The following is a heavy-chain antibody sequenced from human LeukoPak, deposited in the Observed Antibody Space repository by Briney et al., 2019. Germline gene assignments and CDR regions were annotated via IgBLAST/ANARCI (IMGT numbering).Heavy chain of an antibody. CDR3: ARDRGNSGFSDY. CDR1: GFTFSSYS. D-gene: IGHD6-19*01. J-gene: IGHJ4*02. CDR2: ISGSSTYI. V-gene: IGHV3-21*01. Sequence: PGGSLRLSCAASGFTFSSYSMNWVRQAPGKGLEWVSSISGSSTYIYYADSVKGRFTISRDNAKNSLYLQMSSLRAEDTAVYYCARDRGNSGFSDYWGQGTLVTVSS.